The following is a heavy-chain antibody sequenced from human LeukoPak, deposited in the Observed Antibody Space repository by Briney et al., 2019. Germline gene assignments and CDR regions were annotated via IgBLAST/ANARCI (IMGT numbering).Heavy chain of an antibody. D-gene: IGHD1-14*01. V-gene: IGHV4-39*01. Sequence: PSETLSLTCSVSGGSISSSSFYWGWIRQPPWKGLEWIGSISYTGSTYYNPSLKSRVTISVDTSKNQFSLRLNSVTAADTAVYYCARSYFKEPDYWGQGTLVTVSS. J-gene: IGHJ4*02. CDR1: GGSISSSSFY. CDR2: ISYTGST. CDR3: ARSYFKEPDY.